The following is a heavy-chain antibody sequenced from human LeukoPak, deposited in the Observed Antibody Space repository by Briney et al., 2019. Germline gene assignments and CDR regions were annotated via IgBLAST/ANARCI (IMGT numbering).Heavy chain of an antibody. J-gene: IGHJ6*02. CDR2: IIPILGIA. V-gene: IGHV1-69*04. Sequence: ASVKVSCKASVGTFSSYAISWVRPAPGQGIEWMGRIIPILGIANYAQKFQGRVTITADKSTSTAYMELSSLRSEDTAVYYCARGLRFLEGLSRYYYYGMDVWGQGTTVTVSS. D-gene: IGHD3-3*01. CDR3: ARGLRFLEGLSRYYYYGMDV. CDR1: VGTFSSYA.